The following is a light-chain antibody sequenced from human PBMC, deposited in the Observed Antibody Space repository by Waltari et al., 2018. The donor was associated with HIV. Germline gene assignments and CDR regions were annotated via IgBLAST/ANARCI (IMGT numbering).Light chain of an antibody. Sequence: EKVMTQSPATIPVSRGERATLSCMARQSVSSNIAWYQQEAGPAPRLLIHGAFTRATGIPARFSAGGSGTEFTLTSSSRQSEELAVCCCQHYNNWRWTYGRGTKV. V-gene: IGKV3-15*01. CDR3: QHYNNWRWT. J-gene: IGKJ1*01. CDR2: GAF. CDR1: QSVSSN.